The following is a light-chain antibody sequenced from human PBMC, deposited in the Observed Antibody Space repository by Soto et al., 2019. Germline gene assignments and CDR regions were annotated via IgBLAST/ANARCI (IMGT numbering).Light chain of an antibody. CDR1: SSDVGGYNY. CDR2: EVS. J-gene: IGLJ1*01. CDR3: SSYAGSNNLV. V-gene: IGLV2-8*01. Sequence: QSVLTQPPSASGSPGQSVTISCTGTSSDVGGYNYVSWYQQHPGKVPKLMIYEVSKRPSGVPDRFSGSKSGNTASLTVSGLQAEDEADYYCSSYAGSNNLVFGTGTKVTVL.